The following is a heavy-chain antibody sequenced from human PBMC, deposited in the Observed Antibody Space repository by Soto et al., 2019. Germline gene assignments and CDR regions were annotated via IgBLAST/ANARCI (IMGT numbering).Heavy chain of an antibody. J-gene: IGHJ4*02. CDR3: ARGRMEDSRGWATYFDY. CDR1: GFTFSGYS. Sequence: EVQLVESGGGLVQPGGSLRLSCAASGFTFSGYSMFWVRQAPGKGLEYVSAINTNGVNTFYAKSVKGRFTISRDNSKNTMYLQMGSLRAEEMAVYYCARGRMEDSRGWATYFDYWGQGTLVTVSS. CDR2: INTNGVNT. V-gene: IGHV3-64*01. D-gene: IGHD6-19*01.